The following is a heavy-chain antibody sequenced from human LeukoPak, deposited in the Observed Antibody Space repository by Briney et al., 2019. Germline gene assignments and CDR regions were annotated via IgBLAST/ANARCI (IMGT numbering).Heavy chain of an antibody. Sequence: GGSLRLSCAASGFTFSNYWMNWVRQAPGKGLEWVSYISSSGSTIYYADSVKGRFTISRDNAKNSLYLQMNSLRAEDTAVYYCARGGITIFGVAEDYWGQGTLVTVSS. D-gene: IGHD3-3*01. CDR2: ISSSGSTI. J-gene: IGHJ4*02. CDR1: GFTFSNYW. V-gene: IGHV3-48*04. CDR3: ARGGITIFGVAEDY.